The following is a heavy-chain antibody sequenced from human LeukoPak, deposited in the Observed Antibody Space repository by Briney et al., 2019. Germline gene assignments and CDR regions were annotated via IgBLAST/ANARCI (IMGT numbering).Heavy chain of an antibody. J-gene: IGHJ4*02. V-gene: IGHV4-34*01. CDR3: ATTYYDILNDY. D-gene: IGHD3-9*01. CDR2: INHSGST. CDR1: GGSFSGYY. Sequence: PSETLSLTCAVYGGSFSGYYWSWIRQPPGKGLEWIGEINHSGSTNYNPSLKSRVTISVDTSKNQFSLKLSSVTAADTAVYYCATTYYDILNDYWGQGTLVTVSS.